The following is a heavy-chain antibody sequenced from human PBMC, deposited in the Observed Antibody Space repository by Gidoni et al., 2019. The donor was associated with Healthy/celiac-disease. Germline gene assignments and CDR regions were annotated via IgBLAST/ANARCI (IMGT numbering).Heavy chain of an antibody. V-gene: IGHV3-23*01. Sequence: EVQLLESGGGLVQPGGSLRLSCAASGFTFSSYAMSWVRQAPGKGLGWVSAISGSGGSTYYADSVKGRFTISRDNSKNTPYLQMNSLRAEDTAVYYCAKLGYCSSTSCYTYYYYGMDVWGQGTTVTVSS. CDR1: GFTFSSYA. D-gene: IGHD2-2*02. J-gene: IGHJ6*02. CDR3: AKLGYCSSTSCYTYYYYGMDV. CDR2: ISGSGGST.